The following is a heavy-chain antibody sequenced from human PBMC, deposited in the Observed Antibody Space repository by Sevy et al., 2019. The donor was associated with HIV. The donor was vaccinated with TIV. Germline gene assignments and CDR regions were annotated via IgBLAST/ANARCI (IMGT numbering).Heavy chain of an antibody. V-gene: IGHV6-1*01. J-gene: IGHJ3*02. CDR1: GDSVSSNSAA. CDR2: TYYRSKWYN. CDR3: ARGNYYDSSGYYGAFDI. D-gene: IGHD3-22*01. Sequence: SQTLSLTCAISGDSVSSNSAAWNWIRQSPSRGLEWLGRTYYRSKWYNDYAVSVKSRITINPDTSKNPFSLQLNSVTPEDMAVYYCARGNYYDSSGYYGAFDIWGLGTMVTVSS.